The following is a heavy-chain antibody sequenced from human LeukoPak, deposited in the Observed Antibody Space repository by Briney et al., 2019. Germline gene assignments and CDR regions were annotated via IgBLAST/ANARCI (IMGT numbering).Heavy chain of an antibody. CDR3: ARDLGGYPFFMDV. V-gene: IGHV4-39*07. D-gene: IGHD2-15*01. CDR1: GGSIGSGRHH. J-gene: IGHJ6*03. Sequence: SETLSLTCSVSGGSIGSGRHHWAWVRQPPGKGLEFIGSLDESGRPYYNAPLKSRVTISEDSSGKQFSLNLSSVTAADTAVYFCARDLGGYPFFMDVWGRGTTVSVSS. CDR2: LDESGRP.